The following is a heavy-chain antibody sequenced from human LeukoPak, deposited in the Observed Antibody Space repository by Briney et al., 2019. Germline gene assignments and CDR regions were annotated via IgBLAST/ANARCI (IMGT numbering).Heavy chain of an antibody. Sequence: EASVKVSCKASGYTFSSYGITWVRQAPGQGLEWMGWINAYNGDTNYAQKLQGRVTMTTDTPTTTAYMELRSLRSDDTALYYCARAYGSSWSDYWGQGTLVTVSS. V-gene: IGHV1-18*01. CDR2: INAYNGDT. D-gene: IGHD6-13*01. J-gene: IGHJ4*02. CDR1: GYTFSSYG. CDR3: ARAYGSSWSDY.